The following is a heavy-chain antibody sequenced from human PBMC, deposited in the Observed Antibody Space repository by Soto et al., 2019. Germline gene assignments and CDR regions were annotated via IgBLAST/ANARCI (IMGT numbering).Heavy chain of an antibody. CDR3: ARLTGWGWYFDL. Sequence: GGSLRLSCASSGFTFSDYYMSLIRQAPGKGLEWVSYISSSGSTIYYADSVKGRFTISRDNAKNSLYLQMNSLRAEDTAVYYCARLTGWGWYFDLWGRGTLLTVSS. CDR1: GFTFSDYY. D-gene: IGHD3-16*01. V-gene: IGHV3-11*01. J-gene: IGHJ2*01. CDR2: ISSSGSTI.